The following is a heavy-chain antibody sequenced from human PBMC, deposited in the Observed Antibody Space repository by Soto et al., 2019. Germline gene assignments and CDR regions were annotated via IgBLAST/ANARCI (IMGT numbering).Heavy chain of an antibody. CDR1: GGSISGYY. CDR2: IYYSGST. Sequence: SETLSLTCTVSGGSISGYYWSWIRQPPGKGLEWIGYIYYSGSTNYNPSLKSRVTISVDTSKNQFSLKLSSVTAADTAVYYCARQVVSSSSWFDPWGQGTLVTVSS. CDR3: ARQVVSSSSWFDP. D-gene: IGHD6-6*01. V-gene: IGHV4-59*08. J-gene: IGHJ5*02.